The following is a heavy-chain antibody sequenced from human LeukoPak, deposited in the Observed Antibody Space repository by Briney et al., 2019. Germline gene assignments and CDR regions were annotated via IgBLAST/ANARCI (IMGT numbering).Heavy chain of an antibody. CDR2: IYTSGST. J-gene: IGHJ4*02. D-gene: IGHD3-10*01. CDR1: GFTFRNAW. Sequence: GSLRLSCAASGFTFRNAWMSWIRQPAGKGLEWIGRIYTSGSTNYNPPLKSRVTMSVDTSKNQFSLKLSSVTAADTAVYYCARGPASVPHFDYWGQGTLVTVSS. V-gene: IGHV4-4*07. CDR3: ARGPASVPHFDY.